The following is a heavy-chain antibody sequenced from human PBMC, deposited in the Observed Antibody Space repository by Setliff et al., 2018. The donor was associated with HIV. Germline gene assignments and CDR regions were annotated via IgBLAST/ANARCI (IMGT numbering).Heavy chain of an antibody. Sequence: GESLKISCAASGFTFSSYSMNWVRQTPGKGLEWISYISATGTIKYADSVKGRFTISRDNAKNTLYLQMNSLRAEDTGVYYCARQWSYDYVWGSYRPVDYWGRGTLVTVSS. V-gene: IGHV3-48*01. CDR3: ARQWSYDYVWGSYRPVDY. J-gene: IGHJ4*02. CDR1: GFTFSSYS. CDR2: ISATGTI. D-gene: IGHD3-16*02.